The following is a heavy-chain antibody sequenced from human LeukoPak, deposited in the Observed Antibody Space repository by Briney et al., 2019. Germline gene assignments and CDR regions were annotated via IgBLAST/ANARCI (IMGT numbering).Heavy chain of an antibody. CDR2: ISYDGSDK. J-gene: IGHJ4*02. CDR1: GFTFSTYA. CDR3: ASPNYGSHWGYFDY. Sequence: GRSLRLSCAASGFTFSTYAMHWVRQALGKGLEWVAVISYDGSDKYYADSVRGRFTISRDNSKSTLHLQMNTLRAEDTAVYYCASPNYGSHWGYFDYWGQGTLVTVSS. V-gene: IGHV3-30*04. D-gene: IGHD4-17*01.